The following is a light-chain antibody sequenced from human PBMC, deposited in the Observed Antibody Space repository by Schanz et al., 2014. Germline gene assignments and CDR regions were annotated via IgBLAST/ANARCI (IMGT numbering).Light chain of an antibody. CDR2: SDN. CDR3: SSYTSSSRNWV. Sequence: QSVLTQPPSASGTPGQRVTISCSGGSSNIGSNTVNWYQQLPGTAPKLLIYSDNQRPSGVPDRFSGSKSGTSASLAISGLQSEDEADYYCSSYTSSSRNWVFGGGTKLTVL. J-gene: IGLJ3*02. V-gene: IGLV1-44*01. CDR1: SSNIGSNT.